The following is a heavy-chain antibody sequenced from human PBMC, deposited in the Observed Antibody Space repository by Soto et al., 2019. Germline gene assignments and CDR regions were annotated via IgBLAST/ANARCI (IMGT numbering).Heavy chain of an antibody. CDR1: GGSFSGYY. D-gene: IGHD3-9*01. CDR3: ARVRYFDWLLPSYNWLDP. J-gene: IGHJ5*02. Sequence: QVQLQQWGAGLLKPSETLSLTCAVYGGSFSGYYWSWIRQPPGKGLEWIGEINHSGSTNYTPSLMSRATITVDTFKNRFSLSLSSVTAADTAVYYCARVRYFDWLLPSYNWLDPWGQGTLVTVSS. V-gene: IGHV4-34*01. CDR2: INHSGST.